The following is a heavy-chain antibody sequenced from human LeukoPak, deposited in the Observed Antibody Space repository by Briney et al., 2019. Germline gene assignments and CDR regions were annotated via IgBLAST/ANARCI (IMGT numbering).Heavy chain of an antibody. Sequence: GGSLRLSCAASGFTVSDNYVSWVRQAPGEGLEWVSVIYVGGSTYYAESVQGRFTISRDISKNMVFLQMSSLGVGDTAVYYCARVFGSGWHENTYYFDYWGQGSLVTVSS. CDR1: GFTVSDNY. V-gene: IGHV3-66*01. D-gene: IGHD6-19*01. CDR3: ARVFGSGWHENTYYFDY. J-gene: IGHJ4*02. CDR2: IYVGGST.